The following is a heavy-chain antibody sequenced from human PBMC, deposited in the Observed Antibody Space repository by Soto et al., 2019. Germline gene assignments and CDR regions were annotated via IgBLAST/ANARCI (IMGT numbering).Heavy chain of an antibody. V-gene: IGHV2-70*11. CDR2: IDWDDDK. J-gene: IGHJ3*02. Sequence: SGPTLVNPTQTLTLTCTFSGFSLSTSGMCVSWIRQPPGKALEWLARIDWDDDKYYSTSLKTRLIISKDTSKNQVVLTMTNMDPVDTATYYCARSQTTGAFDIWGQGTMVTVSS. CDR3: ARSQTTGAFDI. CDR1: GFSLSTSGMC.